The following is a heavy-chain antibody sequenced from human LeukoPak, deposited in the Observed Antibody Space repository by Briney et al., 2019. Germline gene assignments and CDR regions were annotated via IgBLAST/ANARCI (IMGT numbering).Heavy chain of an antibody. CDR2: FDPEDGGT. D-gene: IGHD5-18*01. CDR3: ATQPNADSYGFF. Sequence: ASVKVSCKVSGYTLTELSMHWVRQAPGKGLEWMGGFDPEDGGTIYAQKFQGRVTMTEDTSTDTAYMELSSLRSEDTAVYYCATQPNADSYGFFWGQGTLVTVSS. J-gene: IGHJ4*02. V-gene: IGHV1-24*01. CDR1: GYTLTELS.